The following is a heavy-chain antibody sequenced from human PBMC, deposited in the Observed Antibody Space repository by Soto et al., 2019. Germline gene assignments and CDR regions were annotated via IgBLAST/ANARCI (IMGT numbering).Heavy chain of an antibody. J-gene: IGHJ6*02. CDR3: ARDRHCSGGSCYYYYGMDV. D-gene: IGHD2-15*01. Sequence: ASVKIYCKASGYTFTGYYMHWVRQAPGQGLEWMGWINPNSGGTNYAQKFQGWVTMTRDTSISTAYMELSRLRSDDTAVYYCARDRHCSGGSCYYYYGMDVWGQGTTVTVSS. CDR1: GYTFTGYY. V-gene: IGHV1-2*04. CDR2: INPNSGGT.